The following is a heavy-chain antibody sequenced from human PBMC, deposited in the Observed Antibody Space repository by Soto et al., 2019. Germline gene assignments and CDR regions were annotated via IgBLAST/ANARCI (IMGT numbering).Heavy chain of an antibody. V-gene: IGHV3-7*01. D-gene: IGHD3-16*01. CDR3: ARVTCAYDYVWGRYFDY. J-gene: IGHJ4*02. CDR2: IKEDGTEK. CDR1: GFTFSSHW. Sequence: EVQLVESGGGLVQPGGSLRLSCAASGFTFSSHWMSWVRQAPGKGLEWVANIKEDGTEKYYVGSVKGRFTITRDNAKNSLYLQRSGLRAEDTAVYYWARVTCAYDYVWGRYFDYWGQGFLVTVSS.